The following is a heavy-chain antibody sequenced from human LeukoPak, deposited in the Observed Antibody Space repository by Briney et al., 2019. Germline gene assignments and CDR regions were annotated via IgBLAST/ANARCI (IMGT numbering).Heavy chain of an antibody. CDR2: ISGSGGST. Sequence: GGSLRLTCAASGFTFSSYAMSWLRQAPGKGLEWVSAISGSGGSTYYADSVKGRFTISRDNSKNTLYLQMNSLRAEDTAVYYCAKDPFTMIVVVSFDYWGQGTLVTVSS. V-gene: IGHV3-23*01. D-gene: IGHD3-22*01. J-gene: IGHJ4*02. CDR1: GFTFSSYA. CDR3: AKDPFTMIVVVSFDY.